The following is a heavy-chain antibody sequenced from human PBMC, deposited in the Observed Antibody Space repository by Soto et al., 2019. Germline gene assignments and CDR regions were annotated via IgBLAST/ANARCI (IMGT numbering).Heavy chain of an antibody. J-gene: IGHJ6*02. CDR3: ARVIAARPDYGMDV. Sequence: GASVKVSCKASGYTFTNYGLSWVRQAPGQGLEWMGWVSPYNGNTKYAQKFQGRVTMTTDTSTSTPYMELRSLRPDDTAVYYRARVIAARPDYGMDVWGQGTTVTVSS. CDR1: GYTFTNYG. CDR2: VSPYNGNT. V-gene: IGHV1-18*01. D-gene: IGHD6-6*01.